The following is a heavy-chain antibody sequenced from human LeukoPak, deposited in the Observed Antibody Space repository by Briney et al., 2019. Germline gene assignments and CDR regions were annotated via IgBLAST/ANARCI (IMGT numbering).Heavy chain of an antibody. D-gene: IGHD1-26*01. CDR3: VRGGGSSNNWFDP. CDR2: IIPIFGTA. Sequence: SVKVPCKASGGTFSSYAISWVRQAPGQGLEWMGGIIPIFGTANYAQKFQGRVTITADESTSTAYMELSSLRSEDTAVYYCVRGGGSSNNWFDPWGQGTLVTVSS. V-gene: IGHV1-69*13. J-gene: IGHJ5*02. CDR1: GGTFSSYA.